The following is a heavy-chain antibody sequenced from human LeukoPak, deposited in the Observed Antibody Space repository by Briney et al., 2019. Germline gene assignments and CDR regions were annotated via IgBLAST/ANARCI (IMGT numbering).Heavy chain of an antibody. J-gene: IGHJ4*02. Sequence: ASVRVSCKASGYTFTGHYIFWVRQAAGQGLEWMGWINPNSGATNYARKFQGRVTMTRDTSINTAYMELSSLILDDTAVYFCTREDWWGQGTPVTVSS. CDR3: TREDW. D-gene: IGHD3/OR15-3a*01. CDR2: INPNSGAT. CDR1: GYTFTGHY. V-gene: IGHV1-2*02.